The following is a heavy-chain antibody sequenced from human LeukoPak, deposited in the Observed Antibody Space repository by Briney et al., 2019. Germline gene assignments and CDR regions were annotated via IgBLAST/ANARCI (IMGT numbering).Heavy chain of an antibody. V-gene: IGHV1-8*01. CDR3: ARYCSGGSCYSLSLDY. CDR2: MNPNSGNT. J-gene: IGHJ4*02. D-gene: IGHD2-15*01. Sequence: GGSVKLSCKASGYTFASYDINWVRQATGQGLEWMGWMNPNSGNTGYAQKFQGRVTMTRNTSISTAYMELSSLRSEDTAVYYCARYCSGGSCYSLSLDYWGQGTLVTVSS. CDR1: GYTFASYD.